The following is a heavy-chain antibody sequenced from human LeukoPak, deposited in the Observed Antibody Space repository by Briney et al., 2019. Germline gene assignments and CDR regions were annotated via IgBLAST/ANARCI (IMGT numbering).Heavy chain of an antibody. CDR3: ARDWAIFGVVISPFDY. CDR1: GYTFTSYD. D-gene: IGHD3-3*01. Sequence: ASVKVSCKASGYTFTSYDINWVRQATGQGLEWMGWMNPNSGNTGYAQKFQGRVTMTRNTSISTAYMELSSLRSEDTAVYYCARDWAIFGVVISPFDYWGQGTLVTVSS. CDR2: MNPNSGNT. V-gene: IGHV1-8*01. J-gene: IGHJ4*02.